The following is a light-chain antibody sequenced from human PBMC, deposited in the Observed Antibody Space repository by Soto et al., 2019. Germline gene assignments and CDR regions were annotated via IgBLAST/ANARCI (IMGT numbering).Light chain of an antibody. CDR3: SSYAGTNNRYV. Sequence: QSALTQPPSASGSPGQSVTISCTGTGSDIGGYNFVSWYQQHPGKVPKLIIYEVNKRPSGVPDRFSGPKSGNTASLTVSGLQADDEADYFCSSYAGTNNRYVFGTGTKLTVL. CDR1: GSDIGGYNF. CDR2: EVN. V-gene: IGLV2-8*01. J-gene: IGLJ1*01.